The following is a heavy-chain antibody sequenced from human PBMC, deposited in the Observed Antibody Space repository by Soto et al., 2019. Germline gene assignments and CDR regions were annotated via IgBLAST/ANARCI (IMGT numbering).Heavy chain of an antibody. CDR3: AKDHLSGSYLNYFDY. J-gene: IGHJ4*02. CDR1: GFTFSSYA. D-gene: IGHD3-10*01. Sequence: GGCLRLSCAASGFTFSSYAMSWVRQAPGKGLEWVSAISGSGGSTYYADSVKGRFTISRDNSKNTLYLQMNSLRAEDTAVYYCAKDHLSGSYLNYFDYWGQGTLVTVSS. CDR2: ISGSGGST. V-gene: IGHV3-23*01.